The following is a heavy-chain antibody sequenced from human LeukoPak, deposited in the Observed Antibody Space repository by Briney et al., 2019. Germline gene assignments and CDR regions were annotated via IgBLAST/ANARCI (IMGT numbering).Heavy chain of an antibody. CDR2: ISGSGGST. D-gene: IGHD5-18*01. CDR3: AKDVGYSYGYFLMYYFDY. V-gene: IGHV3-23*01. CDR1: GFTFSSYA. J-gene: IGHJ4*02. Sequence: GSLRLSCAASGFTFSSYAMSWVRQAPGKGLEWVSAISGSGGSTYYADSVKGRFTISRDNSKNTLYLQMNSLRAEDTAAYYCAKDVGYSYGYFLMYYFDYWGQGTLVTVSS.